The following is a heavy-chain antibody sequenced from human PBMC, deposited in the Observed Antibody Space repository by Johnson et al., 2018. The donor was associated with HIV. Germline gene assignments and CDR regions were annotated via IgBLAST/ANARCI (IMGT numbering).Heavy chain of an antibody. CDR2: IKSKTDGGTT. D-gene: IGHD3-22*01. J-gene: IGHJ3*02. V-gene: IGHV3-15*01. CDR1: GFSFTNAW. CDR3: TTGSSGSNAFDI. Sequence: VQLVESGGGLVKPGGSLRVSCVAAGFSFTNAWMSWVRQAPGKGLEWVARIKSKTDGGTTDYAAPVKGRFTISRDDSKNTLYLQMNSLKTEDTAVYYCTTGSSGSNAFDIWGQGTMVTVSS.